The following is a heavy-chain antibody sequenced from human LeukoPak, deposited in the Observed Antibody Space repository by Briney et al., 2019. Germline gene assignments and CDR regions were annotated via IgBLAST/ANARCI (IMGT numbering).Heavy chain of an antibody. CDR1: GGSISGYY. J-gene: IGHJ4*02. CDR2: IYHSGNT. D-gene: IGHD6-19*01. V-gene: IGHV4-59*08. Sequence: PSETQSLTCTVSGGSISGYYWSWIRQPPGKGLEWIGYIYHSGNTNYNPSLRSRVTISVDTSRNQFSLNLSSVTAADTAVYYCARRGIPVAGLDYWGQGSLVAVSS. CDR3: ARRGIPVAGLDY.